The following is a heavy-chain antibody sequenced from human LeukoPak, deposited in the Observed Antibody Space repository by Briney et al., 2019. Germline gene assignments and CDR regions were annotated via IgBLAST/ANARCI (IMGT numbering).Heavy chain of an antibody. CDR3: ATGPPGRSGPYY. CDR2: ISAYNGNT. V-gene: IGHV1-18*01. CDR1: GYTFTSYG. Sequence: GPVKVSCKASGYTFTSYGISWVRQAPGQGLEWMGWISAYNGNTNYAQKLQGRVTMTTDTSTSTAYMELRSLRSDDTAVYYCATGPPGRSGPYYWGQGTLVTVSS. D-gene: IGHD6-19*01. J-gene: IGHJ4*02.